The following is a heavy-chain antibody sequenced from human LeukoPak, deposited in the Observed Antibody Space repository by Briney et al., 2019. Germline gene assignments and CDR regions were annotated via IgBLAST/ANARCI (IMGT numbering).Heavy chain of an antibody. Sequence: KPSETLSLTCAVYGGSFSGYYWSWIRQPPGKGLEWIGEINHSGSTNYNPSLKSRVTISVDTSKNQFSLKLSSVTAADTAVYYCVRRYYYDIWGQGTLVTVSS. J-gene: IGHJ4*02. CDR1: GGSFSGYY. V-gene: IGHV4-34*01. CDR2: INHSGST. CDR3: VRRYYYDI. D-gene: IGHD3-22*01.